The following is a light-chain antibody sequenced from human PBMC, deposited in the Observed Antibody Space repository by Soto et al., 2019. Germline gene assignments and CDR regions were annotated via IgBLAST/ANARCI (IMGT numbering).Light chain of an antibody. Sequence: EIVMTQAPATLSVSPGERATLSCRASQSVIGNLAWYQQKPGQAPRLLIYGASTRATGIPARFSGSGSGTEFTLTISSLQSEDFAVYYCQQYNNWPPLTFGGGTNVELK. J-gene: IGKJ4*01. CDR3: QQYNNWPPLT. CDR2: GAS. CDR1: QSVIGN. V-gene: IGKV3-15*01.